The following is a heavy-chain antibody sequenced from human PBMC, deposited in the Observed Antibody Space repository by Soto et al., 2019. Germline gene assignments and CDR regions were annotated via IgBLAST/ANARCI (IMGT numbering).Heavy chain of an antibody. CDR2: IYYSGST. D-gene: IGHD6-6*01. J-gene: IGHJ4*02. V-gene: IGHV4-30-4*01. CDR1: GGSISSDDYY. CDR3: ARDRSNSPDYFDY. Sequence: QVQLQESGPGLVKPSQTLSLTCTVSGGSISSDDYYWSWVRQPPGKGLEWIGYIYYSGSTYYNPSLKSRLTISLDTSKNQFSLKLSSVSAADTAFYYCARDRSNSPDYFDYWGQGTLVTVSS.